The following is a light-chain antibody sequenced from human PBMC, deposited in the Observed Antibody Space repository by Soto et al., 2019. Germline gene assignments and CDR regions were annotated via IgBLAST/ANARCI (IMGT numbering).Light chain of an antibody. CDR1: QSVSNNY. V-gene: IGKV3-11*01. CDR3: QQRNNWPLT. Sequence: EIVLTQSPGTLSLSPGERATLSCRASQSVSNNYLAWYQQKPGQAPRLLIYEALNRATGIPARFSGSGSGTDFTLTISSLEPEDFAVYYCQQRNNWPLTFGGGTKVDI. J-gene: IGKJ4*02. CDR2: EAL.